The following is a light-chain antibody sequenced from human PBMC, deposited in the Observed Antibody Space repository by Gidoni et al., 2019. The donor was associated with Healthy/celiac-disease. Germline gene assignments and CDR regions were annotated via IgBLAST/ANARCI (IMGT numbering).Light chain of an antibody. V-gene: IGKV1-33*01. J-gene: IGKJ2*01. Sequence: DIQMTPSPSSLSASVGDRVTITCQTSQDISNYLNWYQQKPGNAPKLLIYDASNLETGGPSRFSGSAAGTDFTFTISRLQPEDIATYYCQQYDNLPYTFGQGTKLEIK. CDR1: QDISNY. CDR2: DAS. CDR3: QQYDNLPYT.